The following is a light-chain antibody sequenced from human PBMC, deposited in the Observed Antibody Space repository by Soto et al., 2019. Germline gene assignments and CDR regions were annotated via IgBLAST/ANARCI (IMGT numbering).Light chain of an antibody. Sequence: QSALTQPPSAPGSPGQSVTISCTGTSSDVGGYNYVSWYQQHPGKAPKLMISEVSKRPSGVPDRFSGSKSGNTASLTVSGLQAEDEADYYCSSFAGNNNLVFGGGTKVTVL. CDR2: EVS. CDR3: SSFAGNNNLV. V-gene: IGLV2-8*01. J-gene: IGLJ2*01. CDR1: SSDVGGYNY.